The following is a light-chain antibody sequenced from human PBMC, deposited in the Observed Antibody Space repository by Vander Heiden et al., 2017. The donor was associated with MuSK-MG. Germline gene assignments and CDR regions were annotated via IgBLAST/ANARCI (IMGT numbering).Light chain of an antibody. V-gene: IGKV1-9*01. J-gene: IGKJ5*01. CDR2: AAS. Sequence: DIQLTQSPSFLSASVGDRVTITCRASQGISSYLAWYQQKPGKTPKLLIYAASTLQSGVPSRFSGSGSGTEFTLTISSLHPEDFATYYCQRVNSYPIIFGQGTRLEIK. CDR1: QGISSY. CDR3: QRVNSYPII.